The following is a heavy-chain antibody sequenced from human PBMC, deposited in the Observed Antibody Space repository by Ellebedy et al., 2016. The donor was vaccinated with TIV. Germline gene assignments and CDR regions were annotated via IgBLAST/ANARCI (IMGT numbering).Heavy chain of an antibody. V-gene: IGHV3-23*01. J-gene: IGHJ4*02. CDR2: IVGSGAER. CDR1: GFTFSRYA. D-gene: IGHD5-18*01. Sequence: GESLKISCAASGFTFSRYAMTWVRQAPGKGLEWVSGIVGSGAERYADSVKGRFTISRDNSKGTVDLQMNRLRVEDTAVYFCAKDRTPGDGYWVFDDWGQGTLVTVSS. CDR3: AKDRTPGDGYWVFDD.